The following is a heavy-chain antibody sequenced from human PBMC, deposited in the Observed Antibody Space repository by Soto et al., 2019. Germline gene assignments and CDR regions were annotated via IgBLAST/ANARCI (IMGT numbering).Heavy chain of an antibody. J-gene: IGHJ4*02. CDR2: IYYSGST. D-gene: IGHD6-6*01. V-gene: IGHV4-59*12. Sequence: SETLSLTCTVSGGSISSYYWSWIRQPPGKGLEWIGYIYYSGSTNYNPSLKSRVAISVDTSKNQFSLKLSSVTAADTAVYYCARDSVLGSSPVYWGQGTLVTVSS. CDR3: ARDSVLGSSPVY. CDR1: GGSISSYY.